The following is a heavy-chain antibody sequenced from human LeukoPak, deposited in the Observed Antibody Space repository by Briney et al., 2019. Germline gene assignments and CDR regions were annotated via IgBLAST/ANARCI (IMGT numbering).Heavy chain of an antibody. V-gene: IGHV3-33*01. Sequence: GGSLRLSCAASGFTFSSYGMHWVRQAPGKGLEWVAVIWYDGSNKYYADSVKGRFTISRDNSKNTLYLQMNSLRAEDTAVYYCAMGGDSGEAFFDIWGQGTMVTVSS. D-gene: IGHD3-10*01. CDR3: AMGGDSGEAFFDI. J-gene: IGHJ3*02. CDR1: GFTFSSYG. CDR2: IWYDGSNK.